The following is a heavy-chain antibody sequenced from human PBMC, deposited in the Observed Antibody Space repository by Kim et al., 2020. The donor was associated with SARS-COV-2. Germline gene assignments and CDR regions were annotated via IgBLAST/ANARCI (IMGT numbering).Heavy chain of an antibody. Sequence: SETLSLTCAVYGGSFSGYYWSWIRQPPGKGLEWIGEINHSGSTNYNPSLKRRVTISVDTSKNQFSLKLSSVTAADTAVYYCARGTRQWLVRGPYYYYMDVWGKGTTVTVS. CDR3: ARGTRQWLVRGPYYYYMDV. J-gene: IGHJ6*03. D-gene: IGHD6-19*01. V-gene: IGHV4-34*01. CDR1: GGSFSGYY. CDR2: INHSGST.